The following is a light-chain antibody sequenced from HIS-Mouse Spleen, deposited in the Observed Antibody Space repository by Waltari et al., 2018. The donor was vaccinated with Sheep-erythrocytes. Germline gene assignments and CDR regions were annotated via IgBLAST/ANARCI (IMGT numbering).Light chain of an antibody. V-gene: IGLV2-23*03. J-gene: IGLJ1*01. CDR1: SSDIGSYNL. Sequence: HSALTQPASVSGSHGTSIPLPCTESSSDIGSYNLVSWYQQHPGKAPKLMIYEGSKRPSGVSNRFSGSKSGNTASLTISGLQAEDEADYYCCSYAGSSTFVFGTGTKVTVL. CDR3: CSYAGSSTFV. CDR2: EGS.